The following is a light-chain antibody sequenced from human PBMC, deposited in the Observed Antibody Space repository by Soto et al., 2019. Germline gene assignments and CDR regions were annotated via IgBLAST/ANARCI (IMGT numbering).Light chain of an antibody. CDR1: QSVDGY. J-gene: IGKJ5*01. CDR2: GAS. V-gene: IGKV3-15*01. CDR3: QQYHKWPPIT. Sequence: EVVMTQSPATLSVSLGESATLSCRASQSVDGYLAWYQQKPGQAPRLLIYGASTRATGVTARFRGGGSGTDFTLSISSLQSEDSAVYYCQQYHKWPPITFGQGTRLEIK.